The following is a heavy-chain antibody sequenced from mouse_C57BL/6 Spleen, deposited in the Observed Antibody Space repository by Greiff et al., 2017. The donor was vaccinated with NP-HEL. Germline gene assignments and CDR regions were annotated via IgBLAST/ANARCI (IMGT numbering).Heavy chain of an antibody. CDR1: GYTFTDHT. D-gene: IGHD4-1*01. V-gene: IGHV1-78*01. CDR2: IYPSDGST. J-gene: IGHJ2*01. Sequence: VQLQQSDAELVKPGASVKISCQVSGYTFTDHTIPWMKQRPEQGLDWIGSIYPSDGSTKYNEKFKGKATLTADKSSSTAYMQLNSLTSEDSAVYCCGLGLYYFDYWGQGTTRTVAS. CDR3: GLGLYYFDY.